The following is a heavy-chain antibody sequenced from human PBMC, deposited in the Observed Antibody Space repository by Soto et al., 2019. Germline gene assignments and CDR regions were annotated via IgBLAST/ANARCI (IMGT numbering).Heavy chain of an antibody. D-gene: IGHD4-17*01. Sequence: SETLSLTCAVYGGSFSGYYWSWIRQPPGKGLEWIGEINHSGSTNYNPSLKSRVTISVDTSKNQFSLKLSSVTAADTAVYYCARGVAYGDYGHYWGQGTLVTVSS. J-gene: IGHJ4*02. V-gene: IGHV4-34*01. CDR2: INHSGST. CDR1: GGSFSGYY. CDR3: ARGVAYGDYGHY.